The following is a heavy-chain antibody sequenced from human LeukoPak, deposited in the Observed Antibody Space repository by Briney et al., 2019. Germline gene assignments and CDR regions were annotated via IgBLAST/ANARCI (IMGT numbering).Heavy chain of an antibody. CDR2: IKQDGSEK. J-gene: IGHJ6*02. Sequence: GGSLRLSCAASGFTFSNAWTSWVRQAPGKGLEWVANIKQDGSEKCYVDSVKGRFTISRDNAKNSLYLQMNSLRAEDTAVYYCARDRWELLSNSYHYCGLDVWGQGTTVTVSS. D-gene: IGHD2-15*01. CDR1: GFTFSNAW. V-gene: IGHV3-7*01. CDR3: ARDRWELLSNSYHYCGLDV.